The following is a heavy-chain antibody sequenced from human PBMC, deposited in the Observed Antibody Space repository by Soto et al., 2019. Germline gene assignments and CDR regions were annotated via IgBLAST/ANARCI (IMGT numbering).Heavy chain of an antibody. V-gene: IGHV1-69*01. CDR1: GGTFGNFA. Sequence: QVQLVQSGAELKKPGSSVKVSCKASGGTFGNFAISWVRQAPGQGPEWVAGIIPIYGTSNYADDFRGRITLTADESTATAYLELSSLRSEDTAIYYCATGTSDGYNYWYFDLWGRGTQVTVSS. CDR3: ATGTSDGYNYWYFDL. CDR2: IIPIYGTS. D-gene: IGHD2-21*02. J-gene: IGHJ2*01.